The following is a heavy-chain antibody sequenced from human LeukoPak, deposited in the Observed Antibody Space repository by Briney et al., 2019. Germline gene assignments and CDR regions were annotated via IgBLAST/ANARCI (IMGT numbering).Heavy chain of an antibody. V-gene: IGHV4-59*01. CDR3: ARWGSIAAARFDY. CDR2: IYSSGST. Sequence: SETLSLTCTVSGGSISNYYWSWLRQPPGKGLEWLGYIYSSGSTNFNPSLKSRVTISVDTSKNHFSLNLSSVTAADTAVYYCARWGSIAAARFDYWGQGTLVTVSS. CDR1: GGSISNYY. J-gene: IGHJ4*02. D-gene: IGHD6-13*01.